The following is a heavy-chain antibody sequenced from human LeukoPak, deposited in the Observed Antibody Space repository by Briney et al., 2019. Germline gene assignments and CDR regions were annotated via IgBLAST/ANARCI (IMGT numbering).Heavy chain of an antibody. CDR1: GFTFSSYA. V-gene: IGHV3-30-3*01. Sequence: PGGSLRLSCAASGFTFSSYAMHWVRQAPGKGLEWVAVISYDGSNKYYADSVKGRFTISRDNSKNTLYLQMNSLRAEDTAVYYCAKAVGYNTYWYFDLWGRGTLVTVSS. J-gene: IGHJ2*01. CDR3: AKAVGYNTYWYFDL. CDR2: ISYDGSNK. D-gene: IGHD5-24*01.